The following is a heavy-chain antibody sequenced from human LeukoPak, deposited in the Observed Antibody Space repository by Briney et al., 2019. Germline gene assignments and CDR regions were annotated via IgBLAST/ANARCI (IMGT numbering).Heavy chain of an antibody. CDR1: GFTLNSYW. CDR3: ATEGQQPRGVRWFDP. J-gene: IGHJ5*02. V-gene: IGHV3-74*01. D-gene: IGHD3-10*01. CDR2: INSDGSST. Sequence: QSGGSLRLSCAASGFTLNSYWMHWVRQAPGKGLVWVSRINSDGSSTSYADSVKGRFTISRDNAKNTLYLQMNSLRAEDTAVYYCATEGQQPRGVRWFDPWGQGTLVTVSS.